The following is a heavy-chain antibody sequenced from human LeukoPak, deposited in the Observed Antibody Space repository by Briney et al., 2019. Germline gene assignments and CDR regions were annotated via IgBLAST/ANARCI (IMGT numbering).Heavy chain of an antibody. CDR1: GYTLTDYY. V-gene: IGHV1-2*06. J-gene: IGHJ4*02. D-gene: IGHD3-22*01. CDR3: ARVGYYESSGYYEY. Sequence: ASVKVSCKASGYTLTDYYMHWVRQAPGQGLEWMGRINPNSGGTNYAQKFQGRVTMTRDTSISTIYMELSRLRSDDTAVYYCARVGYYESSGYYEYWGQGTLVTVSS. CDR2: INPNSGGT.